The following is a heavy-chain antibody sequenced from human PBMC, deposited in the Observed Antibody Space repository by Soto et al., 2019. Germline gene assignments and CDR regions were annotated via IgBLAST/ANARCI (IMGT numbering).Heavy chain of an antibody. CDR2: ISGSGGST. CDR3: AKVGFHGFVIGVVPAAPPPYYFDY. J-gene: IGHJ4*02. D-gene: IGHD2-2*01. CDR1: GFTFSSYA. V-gene: IGHV3-23*01. Sequence: PGGSLRLSCAASGFTFSSYAMSWVRQAPGKGLEWVSAISGSGGSTYYADSVKGRFTISRDNSKNTLYLQMNSLRAEDTAVYYCAKVGFHGFVIGVVPAAPPPYYFDYWGQGTLVPVSS.